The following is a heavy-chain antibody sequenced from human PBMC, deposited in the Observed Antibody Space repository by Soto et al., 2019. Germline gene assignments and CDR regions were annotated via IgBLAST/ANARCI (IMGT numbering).Heavy chain of an antibody. D-gene: IGHD6-13*01. CDR2: ISNNGAHT. V-gene: IGHV3-64*01. J-gene: IGHJ6*03. CDR3: ARRGYGSRWPNVYMDV. Sequence: EAQLVESGGGLVQPGGSLRLSCAASGFTFSNYEMHWVRQAPGKGLEYVSGISNNGAHTDYAKSVKGRYTISRDNSENTLYLQIGSLRAEDMALYSCARRGYGSRWPNVYMDVWGKGTKVSVSS. CDR1: GFTFSNYE.